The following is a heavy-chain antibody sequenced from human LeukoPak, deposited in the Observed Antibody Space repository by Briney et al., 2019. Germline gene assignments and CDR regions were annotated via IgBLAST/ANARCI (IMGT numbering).Heavy chain of an antibody. CDR1: GFTFNTYH. Sequence: GGSLRLSCVASGFTFNTYHMNWVRQAPGKGLEWVSFISLSSSNVIYYADSVKGRFTISRDDARNSLYLQMNSLRVEDTAMYYCARRDDFDIWGQGTLVTVSS. V-gene: IGHV3-48*04. J-gene: IGHJ3*02. CDR2: ISLSSSNVI. CDR3: ARRDDFDI.